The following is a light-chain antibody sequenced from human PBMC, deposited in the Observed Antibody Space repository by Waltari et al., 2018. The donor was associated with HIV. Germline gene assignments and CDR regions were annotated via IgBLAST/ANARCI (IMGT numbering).Light chain of an antibody. CDR3: LQTDASPRT. J-gene: IGKJ3*01. V-gene: IGKV1-39*01. CDR2: TAS. CDR1: QNIYNF. Sequence: DIQMTQSPSSLSASIGDRVTITCRASQNIYNFLSWHHQQAGKAPKLLIYTASRMPSEVPARFSGSGSETDFSLTISNLQPEDFGTYYCLQTDASPRTFGPGTKVEMK.